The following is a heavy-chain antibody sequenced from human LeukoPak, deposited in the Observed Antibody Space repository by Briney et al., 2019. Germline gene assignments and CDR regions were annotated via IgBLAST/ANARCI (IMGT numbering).Heavy chain of an antibody. CDR2: INHSGST. CDR3: AKEESDWSSLGYYYHYMDV. J-gene: IGHJ6*03. CDR1: GGSFSGYY. V-gene: IGHV4-34*01. Sequence: SETLSLTCAVYGGSFSGYYWSWIRQPPGKGLEWSGEINHSGSTNYNPSLKSRVTISVDTSKNQFSLRLDSVTAADTAVYSCAKEESDWSSLGYYYHYMDVWGKGTTVTISS. D-gene: IGHD3-9*01.